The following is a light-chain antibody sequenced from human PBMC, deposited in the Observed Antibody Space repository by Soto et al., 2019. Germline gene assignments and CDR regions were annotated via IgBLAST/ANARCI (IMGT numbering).Light chain of an antibody. CDR3: QSYDSSGSGAV. J-gene: IGLJ2*01. Sequence: QSVLTQPPSVSGPPGQRGTISCTGSSSNIGTGYAVHWYQQHPGTAPKLLIYGNSNRPSGVPERFSGSKSGTSASLARTGLQDDDEAEYYCQSYDSSGSGAVFGGGTKRAVL. V-gene: IGLV1-40*01. CDR2: GNS. CDR1: SSNIGTGYA.